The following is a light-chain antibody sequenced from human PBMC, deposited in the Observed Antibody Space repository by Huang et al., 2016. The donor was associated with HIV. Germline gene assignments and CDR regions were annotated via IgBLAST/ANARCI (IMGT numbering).Light chain of an antibody. V-gene: IGKV4-1*01. CDR1: QSVLSSSNGKNY. CDR2: WAS. Sequence: DIVMTQSPDSLAVSLGERATINFSSSQSVLSSSNGKNYLTWYQQKPGQPPKLLMYWASTRESGVPERFSGSGSGTHFTLTIASLQAEDVAVYYCQQYYSVPRTFGQGTKVEIK. J-gene: IGKJ1*01. CDR3: QQYYSVPRT.